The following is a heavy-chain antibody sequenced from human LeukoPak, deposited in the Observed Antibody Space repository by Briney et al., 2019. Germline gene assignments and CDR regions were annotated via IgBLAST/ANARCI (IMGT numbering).Heavy chain of an antibody. D-gene: IGHD6-19*01. CDR1: GYTFSDYY. CDR2: INPNSGGT. Sequence: GASVEVSCKASGYTFSDYYMHWVRQAPGQGLEWMGWINPNSGGTNYAQKFQGRVTMTRDMSISTAYMELSRLTSDDAAVYFCATVYSSGWTEPDYWGQGTLVTVSS. J-gene: IGHJ4*02. V-gene: IGHV1-2*02. CDR3: ATVYSSGWTEPDY.